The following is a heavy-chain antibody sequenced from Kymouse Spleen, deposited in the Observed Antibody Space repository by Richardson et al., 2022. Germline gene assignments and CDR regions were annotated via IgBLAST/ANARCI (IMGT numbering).Heavy chain of an antibody. CDR3: AKEEVWYVAAAGEYYYYGMDV. Sequence: QVQLVESGGGVVQPGRSLRLSCAASGFTFSSYGMHWVRQAPGKGLEWVAVISYDGSNKYYADSVKGRFTISRDNSKNTLYLQMNSLRAEDTAVYYCAKEEVWYVAAAGEYYYYGMDVWGQGTTVTVSS. CDR1: GFTFSSYG. J-gene: IGHJ6*02. CDR2: ISYDGSNK. V-gene: IGHV3-30*18. D-gene: IGHD6-13*01.